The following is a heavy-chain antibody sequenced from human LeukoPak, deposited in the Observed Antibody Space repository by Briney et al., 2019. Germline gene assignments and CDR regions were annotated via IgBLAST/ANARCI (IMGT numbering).Heavy chain of an antibody. CDR1: GGTFSSYA. D-gene: IGHD3-10*01. Sequence: SVKVSCKASGGTFSSYAISWVRQAPGQGLEWMGRIIPILGIANYAQKFQGRVTITADESTSTAYMELSSLRSEDTAVYYCARSVVRGVIIYYYYMDVWGKGTTVTVSS. CDR3: ARSVVRGVIIYYYYMDV. J-gene: IGHJ6*03. CDR2: IIPILGIA. V-gene: IGHV1-69*04.